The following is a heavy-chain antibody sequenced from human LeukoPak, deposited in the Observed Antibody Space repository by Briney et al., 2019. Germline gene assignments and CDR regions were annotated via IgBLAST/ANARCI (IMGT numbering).Heavy chain of an antibody. Sequence: SETLSLTCAVYGGSFSGYYWIWLRQPPGKGLEWIGEINHSGSTNFHPSLQSRVTISVDTAKNQFSLKLSSVTGADTAVYYCARGGALRAARRGVFDYGGQGTLVTVSS. J-gene: IGHJ4*02. CDR2: INHSGST. CDR3: ARGGALRAARRGVFDY. V-gene: IGHV4-34*01. CDR1: GGSFSGYY. D-gene: IGHD6-6*01.